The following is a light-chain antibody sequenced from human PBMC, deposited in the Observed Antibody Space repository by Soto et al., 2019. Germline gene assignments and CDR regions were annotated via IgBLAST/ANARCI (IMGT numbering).Light chain of an antibody. CDR2: GAS. J-gene: IGKJ1*01. CDR1: QSVSSSY. Sequence: EIVLTQSPGTLSLSPGERVTLSCRASQSVSSSYLAWYQQKPGQAPRLLLYGASTRATGSPARFSGSGSGTEFTLTISSLQSEDFAVYYCQQYNNGPWTFGQGTKVEIK. CDR3: QQYNNGPWT. V-gene: IGKV3-15*01.